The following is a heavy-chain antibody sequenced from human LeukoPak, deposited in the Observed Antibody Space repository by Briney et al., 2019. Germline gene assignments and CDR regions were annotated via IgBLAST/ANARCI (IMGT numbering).Heavy chain of an antibody. V-gene: IGHV4-34*01. D-gene: IGHD4-17*01. Sequence: ASETLSLTCAVYGGSFSGYYWSWLRHPPGKGLEWIGEINHSGSTNYNTSLKSRVTRSVDTSKNQFSLKLRSVTAADTAVYYCARDALTTVTTGASYFDYWGQGTLVTVSS. CDR2: INHSGST. J-gene: IGHJ4*02. CDR3: ARDALTTVTTGASYFDY. CDR1: GGSFSGYY.